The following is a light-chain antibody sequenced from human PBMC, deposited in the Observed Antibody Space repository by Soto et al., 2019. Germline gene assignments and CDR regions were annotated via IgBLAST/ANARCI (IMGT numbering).Light chain of an antibody. CDR1: SGSVASNY. J-gene: IGLJ3*02. Sequence: NFMLTQPHSVSESPGKTVTISCTGSSGSVASNYVQWYQQRPGSAPTTVIYEDNQRPSGVPDRFSGSIDNSSNSASLTISGLKTEDEADYYCQSYDSSRWVFDGGTKLTVL. CDR3: QSYDSSRWV. V-gene: IGLV6-57*02. CDR2: EDN.